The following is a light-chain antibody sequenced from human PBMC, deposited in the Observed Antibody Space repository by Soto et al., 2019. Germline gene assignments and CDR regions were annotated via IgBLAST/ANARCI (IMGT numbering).Light chain of an antibody. V-gene: IGLV2-14*01. CDR2: EVT. CDR3: SSYTNINTRACV. CDR1: SGDIGSYNR. Sequence: QSALTQPASVSGPPGQSITISCTGTSGDIGSYNRVSWYQQHPGKAPKLIIYEVTDRPSGVSNRFSGSKSGNTASLTISGLQAEDEAEYYCSSYTNINTRACVFGTGTKGTVL. J-gene: IGLJ1*01.